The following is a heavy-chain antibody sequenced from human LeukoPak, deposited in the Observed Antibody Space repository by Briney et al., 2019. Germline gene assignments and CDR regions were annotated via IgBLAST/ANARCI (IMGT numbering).Heavy chain of an antibody. V-gene: IGHV6-1*01. D-gene: IGHD6-19*01. J-gene: IGHJ3*02. CDR1: GDSVSSNNAA. CDR2: TYYRSKWYD. CDR3: AREAGSTGPVGAFDI. Sequence: SQTLSLTCAISGDSVSSNNAAWNWIRQSPSRGLEWLGKTYYRSKWYDDYAVSVKSRVTINPDTSKNQFTLKMNSVTPEDTAVYYCAREAGSTGPVGAFDIWGQGTRVTVSS.